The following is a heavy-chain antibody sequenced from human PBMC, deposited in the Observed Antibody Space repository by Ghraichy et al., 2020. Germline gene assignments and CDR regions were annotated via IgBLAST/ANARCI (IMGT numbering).Heavy chain of an antibody. CDR1: GGTFSSYA. J-gene: IGHJ4*02. CDR2: IIPIFGTA. V-gene: IGHV1-69*06. D-gene: IGHD3-10*01. Sequence: SVKVSCKASGGTFSSYAISWVRQAPGQGLEWMGGIIPIFGTANYAQKFQGRVTITADKSTSTAYMELSSLRSEDTAVYYCARNFYYYGSGSHVDYWGQGTLVTVSS. CDR3: ARNFYYYGSGSHVDY.